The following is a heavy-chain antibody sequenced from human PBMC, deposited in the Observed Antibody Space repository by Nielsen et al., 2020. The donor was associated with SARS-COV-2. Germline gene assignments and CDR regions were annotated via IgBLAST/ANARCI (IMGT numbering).Heavy chain of an antibody. Sequence: GESLKISCAASGFTFDDYGMSWVRQAPGKGLEWVAGINWNSGSTGYADSVEGRFTISRDNAMNTLYLEIKSLRADDTALYYCARGGSGGYREHGMDVWGQGTTITVS. CDR1: GFTFDDYG. V-gene: IGHV3-20*04. D-gene: IGHD5-12*01. J-gene: IGHJ6*02. CDR3: ARGGSGGYREHGMDV. CDR2: INWNSGST.